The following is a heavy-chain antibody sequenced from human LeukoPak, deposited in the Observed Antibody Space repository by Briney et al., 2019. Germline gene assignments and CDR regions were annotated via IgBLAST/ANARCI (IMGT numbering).Heavy chain of an antibody. CDR1: GGSFSGYY. CDR3: ARGLGYCSGGSCYSRRLGYYGMDV. CDR2: INHSGST. J-gene: IGHJ6*02. D-gene: IGHD2-15*01. Sequence: PSETLSLTCAVYGGSFSGYYWSWIRQPPGKGLEWIGEINHSGSTNYNPSLKSRVTISVDTSKNQFSLKLSSVTAADTAVYYCARGLGYCSGGSCYSRRLGYYGMDVWGQGTTVTVSS. V-gene: IGHV4-34*01.